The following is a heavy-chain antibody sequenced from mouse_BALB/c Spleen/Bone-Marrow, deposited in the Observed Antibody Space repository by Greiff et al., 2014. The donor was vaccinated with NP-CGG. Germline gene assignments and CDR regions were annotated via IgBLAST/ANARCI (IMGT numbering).Heavy chain of an antibody. Sequence: EVKLVESGPELEKPGASVKISCKASGYSFTGYNTNWVKQSNGKSLEWIGNIDPYYGGTSYNQKFKGKATLTVDKSSSTAYMQLKSLTSEDSAVYYCATRYYGYDDYFDYWGQGTTLTVSS. CDR3: ATRYYGYDDYFDY. CDR1: GYSFTGYN. V-gene: IGHV1-39*01. CDR2: IDPYYGGT. J-gene: IGHJ2*01. D-gene: IGHD2-2*01.